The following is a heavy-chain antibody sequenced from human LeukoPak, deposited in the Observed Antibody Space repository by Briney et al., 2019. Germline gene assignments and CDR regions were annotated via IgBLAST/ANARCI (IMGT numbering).Heavy chain of an antibody. CDR3: ARDKAAAGEGYYYGMDV. CDR1: GGTFSSYA. Sequence: ASVKVSCKASGGTFSSYAISWVRQAPGQGLEWMGRIIPILGIANYAQKFQGRVTITADKSTSTAYMELSSLRSEDTAVYYCARDKAAAGEGYYYGMDVWGQRTTVNGFS. D-gene: IGHD6-13*01. CDR2: IIPILGIA. V-gene: IGHV1-69*04. J-gene: IGHJ6*01.